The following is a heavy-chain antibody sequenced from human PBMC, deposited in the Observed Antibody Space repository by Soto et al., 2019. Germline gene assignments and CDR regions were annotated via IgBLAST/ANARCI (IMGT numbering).Heavy chain of an antibody. CDR1: GGSVSRSY. CDR3: ARRGSSWYGAWFDP. D-gene: IGHD6-13*01. CDR2: IYDDVST. J-gene: IGHJ5*02. V-gene: IGHV4-59*02. Sequence: PSETLSLTCTVSGGSVSRSYWSCIRQPPGKGLEWIGYIYDDVSTNYNPSLKSRVTISVDTSKNHFSLKLSSVTAADTAGYYCARRGSSWYGAWFDPWGQGTLVTVSS.